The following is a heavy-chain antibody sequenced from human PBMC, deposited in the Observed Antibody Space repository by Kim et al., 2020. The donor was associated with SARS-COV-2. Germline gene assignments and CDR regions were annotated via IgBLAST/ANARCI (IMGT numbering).Heavy chain of an antibody. CDR1: GFTFSDYY. CDR2: ISSSSSYT. Sequence: GGSLRLSCAASGFTFSDYYMSWIRQAPGKGLEWVSYISSSSSYTNYADSVKGRFTISRDNAKNSLYLQMNSLRAEDTAVYYCARVKCSSTSCGYDYYYYYGMAVWGQGTTVTVS. D-gene: IGHD2-2*01. J-gene: IGHJ6*02. V-gene: IGHV3-11*05. CDR3: ARVKCSSTSCGYDYYYYYGMAV.